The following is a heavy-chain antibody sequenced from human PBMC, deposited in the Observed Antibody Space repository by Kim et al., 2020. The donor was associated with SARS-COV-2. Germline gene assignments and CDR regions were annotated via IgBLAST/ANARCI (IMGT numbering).Heavy chain of an antibody. Sequence: GGSLRLSCAASGFTFSSYWMSWVRQAPGKGLEWVANIKQDGSEKYYVDSVKGRFTISRDNAKNSLYLQMNSLRAEDTAVYYCARVGRWELRLVGGHWGQGTLVTVSS. CDR3: ARVGRWELRLVGGH. CDR1: GFTFSSYW. J-gene: IGHJ4*02. CDR2: IKQDGSEK. D-gene: IGHD1-26*01. V-gene: IGHV3-7*03.